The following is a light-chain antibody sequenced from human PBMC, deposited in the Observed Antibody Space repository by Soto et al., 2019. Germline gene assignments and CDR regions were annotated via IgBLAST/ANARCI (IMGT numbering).Light chain of an antibody. CDR1: QSVSSH. CDR3: QERTNWMYT. J-gene: IGKJ2*01. CDR2: GAS. Sequence: EIVLTQSPGTLSLSPGERATLSCRASQSVSSHLAWYQQKPGQAPRLLIYGASNRATGIPARFSGSGSGTEFTLTISRLEPEDFAVYHCQERTNWMYTFGQGTKLEIK. V-gene: IGKV3-11*01.